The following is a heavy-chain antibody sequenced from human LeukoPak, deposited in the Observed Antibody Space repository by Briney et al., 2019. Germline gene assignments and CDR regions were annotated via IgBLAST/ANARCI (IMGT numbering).Heavy chain of an antibody. CDR3: ASGFKGSSWYYYYMDV. Sequence: SVKVSCKASGYTFTSYDINWVRQATGQGLEWMGGIIPIFGTANYAQKFQGRVTITADESTSTAYMELSSLRSEDTAVYYCASGFKGSSWYYYYMDVWGKGTTVTISS. CDR1: GYTFTSYD. CDR2: IIPIFGTA. J-gene: IGHJ6*03. V-gene: IGHV1-69*13. D-gene: IGHD6-13*01.